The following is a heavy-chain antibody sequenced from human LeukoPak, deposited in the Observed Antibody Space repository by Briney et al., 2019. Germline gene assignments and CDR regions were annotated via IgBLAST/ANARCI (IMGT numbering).Heavy chain of an antibody. CDR1: GFTFSSYG. V-gene: IGHV3-23*01. CDR2: ISGSGGST. Sequence: SGGSLRLSCAASGFTFSSYGMSWVRQAPGKGLEWVSAISGSGGSTYYADSVKGRFTISRDNSKNTLYLQMNSLRAEDTAVYYCASEINRDGYNSDYWGQGTLVTVSS. D-gene: IGHD5-24*01. J-gene: IGHJ4*02. CDR3: ASEINRDGYNSDY.